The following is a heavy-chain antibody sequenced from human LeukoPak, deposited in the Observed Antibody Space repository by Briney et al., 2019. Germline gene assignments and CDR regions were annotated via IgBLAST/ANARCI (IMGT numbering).Heavy chain of an antibody. J-gene: IGHJ4*02. D-gene: IGHD2-2*02. CDR2: FDPEDGET. V-gene: IGHV1-24*01. CDR1: GYTLTELS. CDR3: ARGYCSSTSCYNFDY. Sequence: ASVKVSCKVSGYTLTELSMHWVRQAPGKGLEWMGGFDPEDGETIYAQKLQGRVTMTTDTSTSTAYMELRSLRSDDTAVYYCARGYCSSTSCYNFDYWGQGTLVTVSS.